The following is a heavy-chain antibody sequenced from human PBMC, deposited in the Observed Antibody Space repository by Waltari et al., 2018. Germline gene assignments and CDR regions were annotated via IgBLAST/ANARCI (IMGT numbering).Heavy chain of an antibody. CDR1: GYTFTGYY. CDR2: INPNSGVT. V-gene: IGHV1-2*06. Sequence: QVQLVQSGAEVKKPGASVKVSCKASGYTFTGYYMHWVRQAPGQGLEWMGRINPNSGVTNYAQKFQGRVTMTRNTSISTAYMELSRLRADDTAVYYCARETTRVIENWFDPWGQGTLVTVSS. J-gene: IGHJ5*02. CDR3: ARETTRVIENWFDP.